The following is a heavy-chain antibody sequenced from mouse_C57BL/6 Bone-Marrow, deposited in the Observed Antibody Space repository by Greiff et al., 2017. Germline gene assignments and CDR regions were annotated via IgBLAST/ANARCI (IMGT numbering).Heavy chain of an antibody. CDR1: GYTFTSYD. D-gene: IGHD1-1*01. CDR3: ARLEFDGSSGDWYFDV. Sequence: QVQLKESGPELVKPGASVKLSCKASGYTFTSYDINWVKQRPGQGLEWIGWFYPRDGSTKYNEKFKGKATLTVDTSSSKAYMELHSLTSEDSAVYFCARLEFDGSSGDWYFDVWGTGTTVTGSS. CDR2: FYPRDGST. V-gene: IGHV1-85*01. J-gene: IGHJ1*03.